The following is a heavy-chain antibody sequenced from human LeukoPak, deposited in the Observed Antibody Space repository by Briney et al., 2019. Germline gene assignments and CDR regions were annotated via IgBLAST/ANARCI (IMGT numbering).Heavy chain of an antibody. D-gene: IGHD3-22*01. Sequence: PSETLSLTCTVSGGSISPLYWGWIRQPPGKGLELIGYIYHSGSTYYNPSLKSRVTISVDTSKTQFSLKLSSVTAADTAVYYCARDSLTHNYYDSSGYYCYWGQGTLVTASS. CDR1: GGSISPLY. CDR3: ARDSLTHNYYDSSGYYCY. V-gene: IGHV4-59*11. CDR2: IYHSGST. J-gene: IGHJ4*02.